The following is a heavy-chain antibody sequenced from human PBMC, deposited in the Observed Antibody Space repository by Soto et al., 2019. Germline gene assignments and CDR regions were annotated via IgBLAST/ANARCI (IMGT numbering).Heavy chain of an antibody. CDR3: AKGAEMPTIPFDY. V-gene: IGHV3-53*01. D-gene: IGHD5-12*01. Sequence: VQLVESGGTLVQPGGSLRLSCAASGFSVTSNYMTWVRQAPGKGLECVSVIYAGGNTYYPDSVKGRFTISSDNSKNTLYLQMNSLRAEDTAIYFCAKGAEMPTIPFDYWGQGAQVTVSS. CDR1: GFSVTSNY. J-gene: IGHJ4*02. CDR2: IYAGGNT.